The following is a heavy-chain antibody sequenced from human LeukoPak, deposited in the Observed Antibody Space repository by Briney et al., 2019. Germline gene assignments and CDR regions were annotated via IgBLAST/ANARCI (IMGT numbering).Heavy chain of an antibody. CDR2: IYYSGST. Sequence: SETLSLTCTVSGGSISSGGYYWSWIRQHPGKGLEWIGYIYYSGSTYYNPSLKSRVTISVDTSKDQFSLKLSSVTAADTAVYYCARSPVYCSSTNCSPGVQFDYWGQGTLVTVSS. CDR3: ARSPVYCSSTNCSPGVQFDY. CDR1: GGSISSGGYY. D-gene: IGHD2-2*01. V-gene: IGHV4-31*03. J-gene: IGHJ4*02.